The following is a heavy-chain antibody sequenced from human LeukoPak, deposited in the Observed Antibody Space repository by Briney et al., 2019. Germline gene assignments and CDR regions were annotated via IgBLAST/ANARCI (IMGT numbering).Heavy chain of an antibody. CDR3: AKVSVCYGCYLDY. D-gene: IGHD3-16*01. Sequence: GGSLRLSCAASGYTFSSHGLTWVRQAPGKGLAWISTINGAGDNTFYAETVKGRFTISRDNSKNTLYLQMHNLRAEDTAIYYCAKVSVCYGCYLDYWGQGTLVTVS. CDR1: GYTFSSHG. CDR2: INGAGDNT. V-gene: IGHV3-23*01. J-gene: IGHJ4*02.